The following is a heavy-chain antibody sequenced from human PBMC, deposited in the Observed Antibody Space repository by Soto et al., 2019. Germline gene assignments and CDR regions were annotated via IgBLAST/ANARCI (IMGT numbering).Heavy chain of an antibody. J-gene: IGHJ1*01. CDR1: GDSIRTFF. CDR2: IYNSGST. D-gene: IGHD2-15*01. Sequence: QVQLQESGPGQVKPSETLSLTCTVSGDSIRTFFWSWVRQPPGKGLEWIGYIYNSGSTNYNPSLKSRVTRSGDTSKNQFSLRLSSVTAADTAGYYCARGGYYEYFQHWGKGTLVSVSS. CDR3: ARGGYYEYFQH. V-gene: IGHV4-59*01.